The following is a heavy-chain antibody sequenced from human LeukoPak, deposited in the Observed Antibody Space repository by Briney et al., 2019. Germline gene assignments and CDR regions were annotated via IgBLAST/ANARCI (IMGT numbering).Heavy chain of an antibody. J-gene: IGHJ6*02. D-gene: IGHD6-13*01. V-gene: IGHV3-21*01. Sequence: GGSLRLSCAASGFTFSSFWIYWVRHAPGKGLEWVSSISSSSSYIYYADSAKGRFTISRDNAKNSLYLQMNSLRAEDTAVYYCARGTAAAALLGGMDVWGQGTTVTVSS. CDR2: ISSSSSYI. CDR1: GFTFSSFW. CDR3: ARGTAAAALLGGMDV.